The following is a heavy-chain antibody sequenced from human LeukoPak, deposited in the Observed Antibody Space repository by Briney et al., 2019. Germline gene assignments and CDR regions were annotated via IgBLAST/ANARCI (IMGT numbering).Heavy chain of an antibody. CDR3: AKVATFGDFQH. J-gene: IGHJ1*01. CDR1: GGSFSGYY. V-gene: IGHV3-23*01. D-gene: IGHD3-10*01. CDR2: ISGSGGST. Sequence: ETLSLTCAVYGGSFSGYYWSWIRQPPGKGLEWVSAISGSGGSTYYADSVKGRFTISRDNSKNTLYLQMNSLRAEDTAVYYCAKVATFGDFQHWGQGTLVTVSS.